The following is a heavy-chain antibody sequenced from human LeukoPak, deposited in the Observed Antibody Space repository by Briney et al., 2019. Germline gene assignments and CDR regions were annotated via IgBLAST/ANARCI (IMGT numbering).Heavy chain of an antibody. J-gene: IGHJ6*02. V-gene: IGHV4-34*01. CDR2: INPSGST. Sequence: SETLPLTFAVYGGFFSGYYWSWIRQPPAKGLAWIGEINPSGSTNYNPSRKSRVTISVDTSKNQFSLKLSSVTAADTAVYYCARVEVWFGAYYYYYYGMDVWGQGTTVTVSS. CDR3: ARVEVWFGAYYYYYYGMDV. CDR1: GGFFSGYY. D-gene: IGHD3-10*01.